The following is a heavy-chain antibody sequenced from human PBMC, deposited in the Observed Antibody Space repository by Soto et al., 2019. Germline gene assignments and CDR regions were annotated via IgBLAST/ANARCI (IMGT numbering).Heavy chain of an antibody. V-gene: IGHV3-53*01. J-gene: IGHJ6*02. CDR3: ARDLVWDSNLGYYYYYGMDV. D-gene: IGHD4-4*01. CDR2: IYSGGST. CDR1: GFTVSSNY. Sequence: GGSLRLSCAASGFTVSSNYMSWVRQAPGKGLEWVSVIYSGGSTYYADSVKGRFTISRDNSKNTLYLQMNSLRAEGTAVYYCARDLVWDSNLGYYYYYGMDVWGQGTTVTVSS.